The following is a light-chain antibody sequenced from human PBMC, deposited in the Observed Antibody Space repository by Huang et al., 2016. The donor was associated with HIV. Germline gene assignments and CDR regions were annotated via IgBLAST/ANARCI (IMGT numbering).Light chain of an antibody. CDR2: DVS. V-gene: IGKV1-5*01. Sequence: DIQMTQSPSTLSASVGDRVTITCRASQSFTTWLAWYQQKPGKAPKLLIYDVSSLESGVPSSVSGSGSGTAFTLTLSSLQPDDFATYYCQQYDGYPWTFGQGTKVEIK. CDR3: QQYDGYPWT. J-gene: IGKJ1*01. CDR1: QSFTTW.